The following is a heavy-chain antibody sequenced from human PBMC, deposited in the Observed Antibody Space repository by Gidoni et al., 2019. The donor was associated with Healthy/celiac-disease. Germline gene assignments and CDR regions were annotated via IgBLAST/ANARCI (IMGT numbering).Heavy chain of an antibody. D-gene: IGHD6-13*01. J-gene: IGHJ6*02. Sequence: QVQLVESGGRVVQPWRSLRLSFAAAGFTFSSYGVHWVRQAPGKGLEWVAVISYDGSHKYYADSVKGRFTISRDNSKNTLYLQMNSLRAEDTAVYYCAKDLEQQLSRLKRSEYYYGMDVWGQGTTVTVSS. CDR1: GFTFSSYG. V-gene: IGHV3-30*18. CDR3: AKDLEQQLSRLKRSEYYYGMDV. CDR2: ISYDGSHK.